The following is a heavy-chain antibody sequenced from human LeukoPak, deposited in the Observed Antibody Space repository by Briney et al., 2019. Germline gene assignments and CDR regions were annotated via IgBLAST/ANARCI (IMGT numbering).Heavy chain of an antibody. Sequence: SETLSLTCTVSGGSISSYTYYWGWIRQPPGKGLEWIGYIYYSGNTYYNPYNPSLKSRVTMSVDTSKNQFSLKLDSVTEIDTAMYYCARNQAVAANRGAFDIWGQGTMVTVSS. CDR2: IYYSGNT. J-gene: IGHJ3*02. CDR3: ARNQAVAANRGAFDI. D-gene: IGHD6-19*01. CDR1: GGSISSYTYY. V-gene: IGHV4-39*07.